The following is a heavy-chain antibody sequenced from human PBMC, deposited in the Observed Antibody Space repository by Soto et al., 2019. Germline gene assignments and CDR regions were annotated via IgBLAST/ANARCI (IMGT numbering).Heavy chain of an antibody. CDR3: AKSPRGEMATG. Sequence: QVQLVQSGAEVKKPGASVTVSCKASGYTFINYHITWVRQAPGQGLEWMAWINTYNGMTDYAQRFQGRVTMTRDTATGTAYMELRNVGSDDTAVYFCAKSPRGEMATGWCQGNVVSASS. V-gene: IGHV1-18*01. J-gene: IGHJ4*02. D-gene: IGHD2-21*01. CDR1: GYTFINYH. CDR2: INTYNGMT.